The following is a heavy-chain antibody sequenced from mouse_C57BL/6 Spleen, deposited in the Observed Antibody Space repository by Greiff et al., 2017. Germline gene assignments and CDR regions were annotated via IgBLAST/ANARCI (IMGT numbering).Heavy chain of an antibody. D-gene: IGHD2-1*01. V-gene: IGHV5-9-1*02. Sequence: EVMVVESGEGLVKPGGSLKLSCAASGFTFSSYAMSWVRQTPEKRLEWVAYISSGGDYIYYADTVKGRFTISRDNARNTLYLQMSSLKAEDTAMYCWTREGNLYYFDYWGKGTTLTVSA. CDR3: TREGNLYYFDY. CDR1: GFTFSSYA. CDR2: ISSGGDYI. J-gene: IGHJ2*01.